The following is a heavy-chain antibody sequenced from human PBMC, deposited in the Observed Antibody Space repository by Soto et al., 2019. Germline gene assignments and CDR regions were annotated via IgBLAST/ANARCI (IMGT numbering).Heavy chain of an antibody. Sequence: GASVKVSCKASGYTFTSYGISWVRQAPGQGLEWMGWISAYNGNTNYAQKLQGRVTMTTDTSTSTAYMELRSPRSDDTAVYYCARVAYYYDSSGYYSPAFDIWGQGTMVTVSS. J-gene: IGHJ3*02. D-gene: IGHD3-22*01. CDR2: ISAYNGNT. CDR1: GYTFTSYG. V-gene: IGHV1-18*04. CDR3: ARVAYYYDSSGYYSPAFDI.